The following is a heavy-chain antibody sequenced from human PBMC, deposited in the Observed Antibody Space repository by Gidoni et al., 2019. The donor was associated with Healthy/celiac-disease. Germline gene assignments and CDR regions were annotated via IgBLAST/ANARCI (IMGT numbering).Heavy chain of an antibody. J-gene: IGHJ4*02. V-gene: IGHV3-30*18. CDR1: GFTSSSYG. Sequence: QVQLVESGGGVVQPGRSLRLSCAASGFTSSSYGMHWVRQAPGKGLEWVAVISYDGSNKYYADSVKGRFTISRDNSKSALYLQMNSLRAEDTAVYYCAKSPLKGGGSCYWIGWGQGTLVTVSS. CDR3: AKSPLKGGGSCYWIG. CDR2: ISYDGSNK. D-gene: IGHD2-15*01.